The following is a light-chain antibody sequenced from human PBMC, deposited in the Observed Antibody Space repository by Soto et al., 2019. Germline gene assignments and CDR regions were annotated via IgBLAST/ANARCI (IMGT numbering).Light chain of an antibody. CDR2: EVS. CDR3: SSYTSSSTWV. V-gene: IGLV2-18*02. Sequence: QSALTQPPSVSGSPGQSVTISCTGTSSDVGSYNRVSWYQQPPGTAPKLMIYEVSNRPSGVPDRFSGSKSGNTVSLTISGLQAEDEADYYCSSYTSSSTWVFGGGTKLTV. CDR1: SSDVGSYNR. J-gene: IGLJ3*02.